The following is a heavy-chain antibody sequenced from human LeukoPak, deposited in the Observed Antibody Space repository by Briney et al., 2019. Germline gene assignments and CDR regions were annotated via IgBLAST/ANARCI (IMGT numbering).Heavy chain of an antibody. V-gene: IGHV4-34*01. CDR3: TRRELRHYRGNWFDP. CDR1: GGSVSDYY. CDR2: INHSGST. Sequence: SETLSLTCAVYGGSVSDYYWSWIRQPPGKGLEWIGEINHSGSTNYNPSLKSRVTISVDTSKNQFSLKLSSVTAVDTAVYYCTRRELRHYRGNWFDPWGQGTLVTVSS. J-gene: IGHJ5*02. D-gene: IGHD3-10*01.